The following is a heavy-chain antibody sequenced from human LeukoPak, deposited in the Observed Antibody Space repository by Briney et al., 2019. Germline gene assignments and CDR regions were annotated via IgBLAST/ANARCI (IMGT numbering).Heavy chain of an antibody. D-gene: IGHD3-16*01. CDR1: GGSISSSSYY. V-gene: IGHV4-39*07. CDR3: AKTARRGGQNWLDP. J-gene: IGHJ5*02. Sequence: PSETLSLTCTVSGGSISSSSYYWGWIRQPPGKGLEWIGRIYTSGSTNYNPSLKSRVTMSVDTSKNQFSLKLSSVTAADTAVYYCAKTARRGGQNWLDPWGQGTLVTVSS. CDR2: IYTSGST.